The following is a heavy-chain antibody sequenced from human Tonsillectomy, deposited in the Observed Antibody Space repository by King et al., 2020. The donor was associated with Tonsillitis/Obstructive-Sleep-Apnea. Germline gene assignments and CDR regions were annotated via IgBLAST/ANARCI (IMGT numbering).Heavy chain of an antibody. CDR1: GFTFSSYD. V-gene: IGHV3-13*04. D-gene: IGHD6-13*01. CDR3: AREGIAAAIDY. Sequence: QLVQSGGGLVQPGGSLRLSCAASGFTFSSYDMHWVRHATGKGLEWVSAIGTAGDTYYPGSVKGRFTISRENAKNSLYLQMNSLRAGDTAVYYCAREGIAAAIDYWGQGTLVTVSS. J-gene: IGHJ4*02. CDR2: IGTAGDT.